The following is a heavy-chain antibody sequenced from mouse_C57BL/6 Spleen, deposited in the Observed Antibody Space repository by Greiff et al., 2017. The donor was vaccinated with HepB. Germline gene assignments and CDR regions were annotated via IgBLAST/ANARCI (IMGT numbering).Heavy chain of an antibody. J-gene: IGHJ1*03. Sequence: VQLKQSGPGLAQPSQCLSITCTVSGFSLTSYGVHWVRQSPGKGLEWLGVIWRGGSTDYNAAFMSRLSITKDNSKSQVCFKMNSLQPDDTAIYYCAKNNYGSSYYWYFDVWGTGTTVTVSS. V-gene: IGHV2-5*01. CDR1: GFSLTSYG. CDR3: AKNNYGSSYYWYFDV. D-gene: IGHD1-1*01. CDR2: IWRGGST.